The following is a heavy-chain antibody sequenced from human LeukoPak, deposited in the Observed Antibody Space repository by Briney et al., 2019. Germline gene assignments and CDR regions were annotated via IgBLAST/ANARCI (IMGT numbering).Heavy chain of an antibody. CDR1: GFTFSDYY. Sequence: GGSLRLSCAASGFTFSDYYMSWIRQAPGKGLEWVSYISSSGSTIYYADSVKGRFTISRDNAKNSLCLQMNSLRAEDTAVYYCARAPGYTYWGYYFDYWGQGTPVTVSS. CDR3: ARAPGYTYWGYYFDY. V-gene: IGHV3-11*01. D-gene: IGHD3-16*01. CDR2: ISSSGSTI. J-gene: IGHJ4*02.